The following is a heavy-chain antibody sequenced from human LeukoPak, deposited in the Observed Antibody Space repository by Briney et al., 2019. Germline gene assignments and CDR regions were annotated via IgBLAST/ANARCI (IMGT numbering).Heavy chain of an antibody. CDR3: ASSQVGQYYDFWSGPYYFDY. J-gene: IGHJ4*02. Sequence: GGSLRLSCAASGFTVSSNYMSWVRQAPGKGLEWVSVIYSGGSTYYADSVKGRFTISRDNSKNTPYLQMNSLRAEDTAVYYCASSQVGQYYDFWSGPYYFDYWGQGTLVTVSS. D-gene: IGHD3-3*01. CDR1: GFTVSSNY. V-gene: IGHV3-66*01. CDR2: IYSGGST.